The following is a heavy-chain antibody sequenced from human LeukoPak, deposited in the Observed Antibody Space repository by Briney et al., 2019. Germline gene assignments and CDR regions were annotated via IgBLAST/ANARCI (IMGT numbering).Heavy chain of an antibody. CDR3: ASHIVGYCSGGSCYSSDY. CDR2: IYYSGTT. D-gene: IGHD2-15*01. CDR1: GGSISSYY. J-gene: IGHJ4*02. V-gene: IGHV4-59*01. Sequence: SETLSLTCTVSGGSISSYYWSWIRQPPGKGLEWIGYIYYSGTTNYNPSLESRVTISVDTSKNQFSLKLTSVTAADTAVYYCASHIVGYCSGGSCYSSDYWGQGTLVTVSS.